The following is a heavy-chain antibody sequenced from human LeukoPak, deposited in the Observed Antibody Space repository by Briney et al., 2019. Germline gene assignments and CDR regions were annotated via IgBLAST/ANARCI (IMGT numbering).Heavy chain of an antibody. J-gene: IGHJ6*03. CDR2: INPSGGST. Sequence: ASVKVSCKASGYTFTSYYMHWVRQAPGQGLEWMGIINPSGGSTSYAQKFQGRVTMTTDTSTSTAYMELRSLRSDDTAVYYCARAGPYSSGWLRSGYYYYYMDVWGKGTTVTVSS. CDR1: GYTFTSYY. CDR3: ARAGPYSSGWLRSGYYYYYMDV. V-gene: IGHV1-46*01. D-gene: IGHD6-19*01.